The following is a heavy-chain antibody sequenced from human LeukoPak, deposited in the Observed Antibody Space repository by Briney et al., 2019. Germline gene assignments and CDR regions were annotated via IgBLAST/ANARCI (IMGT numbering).Heavy chain of an antibody. CDR3: VRSPACSSGTCYPNWFDP. J-gene: IGHJ5*02. CDR1: GYSFTNNW. D-gene: IGHD2-15*01. Sequence: GESLKISCKGSGYSFTNNWIGWVRQMPGKGLEWMGITYPGDSNTRYSPSFQGQVTISADKSISSAYLQWSSLRASDTAMYYCVRSPACSSGTCYPNWFDPWGQGTLVTVSS. CDR2: TYPGDSNT. V-gene: IGHV5-51*01.